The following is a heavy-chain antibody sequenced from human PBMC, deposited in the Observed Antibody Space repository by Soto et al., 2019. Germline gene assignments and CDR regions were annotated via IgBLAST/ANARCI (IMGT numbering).Heavy chain of an antibody. CDR2: ISWDDDK. V-gene: IGHV2-5*02. J-gene: IGHJ5*02. D-gene: IGHD4-17*01. CDR1: GFSLTTSGVG. Sequence: QITLKESGPTLVKPTQTLTLTCTFSGFSLTTSGVGVGWIRQPPGKALEWLALISWDDDKRYSPSLQSRLTITKDTSKILVVLTMTNMEPADTATYFCAHRTTRVTWWFDPWGQGTLVTVSA. CDR3: AHRTTRVTWWFDP.